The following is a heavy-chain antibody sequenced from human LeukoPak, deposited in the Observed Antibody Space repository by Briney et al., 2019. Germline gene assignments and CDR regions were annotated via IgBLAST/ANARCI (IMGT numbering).Heavy chain of an antibody. V-gene: IGHV4-59*11. CDR3: ARSERRAQKDTYYNHYYYMDV. CDR1: GGSISSHF. CDR2: IYFSGYT. J-gene: IGHJ6*03. D-gene: IGHD6-25*01. Sequence: PSETLSLNCVVSGGSISSHFWSWLRQPPGKGLEWIGYIYFSGYTNYNPSLKSRVTISVDTSNDHFSLRLTSVTAADTAVYYCARSERRAQKDTYYNHYYYMDVWGRGTTVTVSS.